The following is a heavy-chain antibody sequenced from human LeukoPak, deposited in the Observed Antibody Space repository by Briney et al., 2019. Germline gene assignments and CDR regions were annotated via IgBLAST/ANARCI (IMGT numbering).Heavy chain of an antibody. CDR2: IYYSGST. CDR1: GGSISSYY. D-gene: IGHD7-27*01. Sequence: SETLSLTCTVSGGSISSYYWNWIRQPPGKGLEWIGYIYYSGSTNYNPSLKSRVTISVDKSKNQFSLKLSSVTAADTAVYYCASYWGGRFDYWGQGTLVTVSS. CDR3: ASYWGGRFDY. V-gene: IGHV4-59*01. J-gene: IGHJ4*02.